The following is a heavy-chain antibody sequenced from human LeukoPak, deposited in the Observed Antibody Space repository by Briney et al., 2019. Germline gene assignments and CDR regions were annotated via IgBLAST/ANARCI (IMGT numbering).Heavy chain of an antibody. CDR1: GFAFSTYW. V-gene: IGHV3-74*01. J-gene: IGHJ4*02. D-gene: IGHD6-19*01. CDR3: ARGTAITAGIDF. Sequence: GGSLRLSCTASGFAFSTYWMFWVRQAPGKGLVWVSQINPEGASTTYGDPAKGRFTASRDNAKNALHLQMNSLRDDDTAVYYCARGTAITAGIDFWGQGTLVTVSS. CDR2: INPEGAST.